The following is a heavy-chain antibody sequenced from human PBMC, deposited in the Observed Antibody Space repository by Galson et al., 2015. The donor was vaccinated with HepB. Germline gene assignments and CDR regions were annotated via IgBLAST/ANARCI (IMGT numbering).Heavy chain of an antibody. CDR3: ARQGAGYYHGSGTHHFNYHYAMDV. V-gene: IGHV6-1*01. D-gene: IGHD3-10*01. J-gene: IGHJ6*01. Sequence: CAISGDSVTSNSAVWNWIRQSPSRGLEWLGRTYFRAKWHTDYEISVKSRININADISQNQFSLKLRSVTAADTAVYYCARQGAGYYHGSGTHHFNYHYAMDVWGQGTTVTVSS. CDR1: GDSVTSNSAV. CDR2: TYFRAKWHT.